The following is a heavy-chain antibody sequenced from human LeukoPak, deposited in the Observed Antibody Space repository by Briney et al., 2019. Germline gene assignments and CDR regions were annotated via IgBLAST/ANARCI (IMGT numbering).Heavy chain of an antibody. Sequence: GGSLRLSCAASGFTFSSYWMTWVRQAPGKGLEWVANIKQDGSEKYYVDSVKGRCTISRDNAKNSLYLQMNSLRAEDTAVYFCAREVRGSGSYAPPQLDYWGQGTLVTVSS. D-gene: IGHD1-26*01. CDR2: IKQDGSEK. V-gene: IGHV3-7*01. CDR3: AREVRGSGSYAPPQLDY. CDR1: GFTFSSYW. J-gene: IGHJ4*02.